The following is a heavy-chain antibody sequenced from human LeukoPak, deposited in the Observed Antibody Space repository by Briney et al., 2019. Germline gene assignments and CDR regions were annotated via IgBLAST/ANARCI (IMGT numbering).Heavy chain of an antibody. J-gene: IGHJ5*02. D-gene: IGHD2-2*01. Sequence: SETLSLTCTVSGGSISNYYWSWIRQPPGKGLEWIAYINYSGSTNYNPSLKSRVTISVDTSKNHFSLTLSSVTAADTAVYYCARGRGQGWIVVVPAAIFQPFDPWGQGTLVTVSS. CDR3: ARGRGQGWIVVVPAAIFQPFDP. CDR1: GGSISNYY. CDR2: INYSGST. V-gene: IGHV4-59*01.